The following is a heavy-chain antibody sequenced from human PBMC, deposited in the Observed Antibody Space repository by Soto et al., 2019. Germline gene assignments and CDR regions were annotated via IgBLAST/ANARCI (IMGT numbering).Heavy chain of an antibody. CDR3: ARRGGERITMIVVANDAFDI. CDR2: IIPIFGTA. Sequence: SVKVSCKASGGTFSSYAISWVRQAPGQGLEWMGGIIPIFGTANYAQKFRGRVTITADESTSTAYMELSSLRAEDTAVYYCARRGGERITMIVVANDAFDIWGQGTMVTVSS. CDR1: GGTFSSYA. D-gene: IGHD3-22*01. V-gene: IGHV1-69*13. J-gene: IGHJ3*02.